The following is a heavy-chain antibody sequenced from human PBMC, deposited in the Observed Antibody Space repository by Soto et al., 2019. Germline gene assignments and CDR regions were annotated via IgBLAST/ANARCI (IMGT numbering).Heavy chain of an antibody. CDR3: ANSLLAAVGTVSDFDS. Sequence: QVQLVESGGGVVQPGRSLRLSCAASGFTFSRYGMYWVRQAPGKGLEWVAVISYNGSNTYYADSVKVRFTITRANSKNTVYLQMNRMRAEDTAVYYCANSLLAAVGTVSDFDSLGQGTLVTVSS. CDR2: ISYNGSNT. CDR1: GFTFSRYG. D-gene: IGHD6-13*01. J-gene: IGHJ5*01. V-gene: IGHV3-30*18.